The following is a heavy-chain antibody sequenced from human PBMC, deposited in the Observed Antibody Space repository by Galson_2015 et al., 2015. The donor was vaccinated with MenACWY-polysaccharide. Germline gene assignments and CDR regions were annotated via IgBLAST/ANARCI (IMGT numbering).Heavy chain of an antibody. V-gene: IGHV3-23*01. CDR1: GLTFSCYG. CDR2: LSPTTGDT. CDR3: AREAAHYCSGNYYDY. D-gene: IGHD3-10*01. Sequence: SLRLSCAGSGLTFSCYGMGWVRQAPGKGLEWVSDLSPTTGDTYYADSVRGRFTISRDNSKNTLYLQMDSLRAEDTALYYCAREAAHYCSGNYYDYWGQGTQVTVSS. J-gene: IGHJ4*02.